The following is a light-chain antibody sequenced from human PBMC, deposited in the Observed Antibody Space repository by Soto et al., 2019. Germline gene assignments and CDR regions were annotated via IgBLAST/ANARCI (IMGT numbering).Light chain of an antibody. J-gene: IGKJ2*01. CDR3: QQYHNWPPQYT. V-gene: IGKV3-15*01. CDR1: QTISSN. Sequence: EIVMTQSPATLSVSPGERASLSCRASQTISSNLAWYQQKPGQAPRLLFHGASTRATGVPARFSGSGSGTEFTLTITSLQSEDFAVYYCQQYHNWPPQYTFGQGTQLQI. CDR2: GAS.